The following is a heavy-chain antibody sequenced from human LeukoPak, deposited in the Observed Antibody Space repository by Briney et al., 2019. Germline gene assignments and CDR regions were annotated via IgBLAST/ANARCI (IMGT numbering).Heavy chain of an antibody. CDR2: MNPKSGNT. Sequence: ASVKVSCKTSGYTFTNYDINWVRQATGQGLEWMGWMNPKSGNTGFAQKFQGRVTLTRNTAINTAYLELSSLRSEDTAVYYCAREPTYGYGPFDDAFDIWGQGTMVTVSS. CDR3: AREPTYGYGPFDDAFDI. D-gene: IGHD5-18*01. J-gene: IGHJ3*02. CDR1: GYTFTNYD. V-gene: IGHV1-8*01.